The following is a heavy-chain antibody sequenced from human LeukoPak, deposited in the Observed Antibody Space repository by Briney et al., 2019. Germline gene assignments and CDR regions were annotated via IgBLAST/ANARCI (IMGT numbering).Heavy chain of an antibody. J-gene: IGHJ4*02. D-gene: IGHD2-2*01. CDR2: ISYDGSNK. CDR1: GFTFSSYG. V-gene: IGHV3-30*18. Sequence: GGSLRLSCAASGFTFSSYGMHWVRQAPGKGLEWVAVISYDGSNKYYADSVKGRFTISRDDSKNTLYLQMSSLRAEDTALYYCVKDLLGYCSSTSCYATGPFDYWGQGTLVTVSS. CDR3: VKDLLGYCSSTSCYATGPFDY.